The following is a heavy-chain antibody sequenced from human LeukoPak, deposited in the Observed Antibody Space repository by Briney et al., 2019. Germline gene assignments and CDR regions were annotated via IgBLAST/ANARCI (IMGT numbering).Heavy chain of an antibody. CDR3: ARYRGASGYHFDY. D-gene: IGHD5-12*01. V-gene: IGHV4-4*02. J-gene: IGHJ4*02. CDR1: GGSISRSNW. CDR2: IYHSGST. Sequence: PSGTLSLTCAVSGGSISRSNWWSWVRQPPGKGLEWIGEIYHSGSTNYNPSLKSRVTISLDKSKNQFSLKLYSVTAADTAVYYCARYRGASGYHFDYWGQGTLVTVSS.